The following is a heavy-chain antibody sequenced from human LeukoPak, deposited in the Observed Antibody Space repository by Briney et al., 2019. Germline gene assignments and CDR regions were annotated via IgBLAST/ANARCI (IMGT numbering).Heavy chain of an antibody. CDR2: IGFGDDSA. V-gene: IGHV3-23*01. J-gene: IGHJ5*02. Sequence: GGSLRLSCAASGFTFNNYAMSWVRQAPGKGLEWVSAIGFGDDSAYYADSVKGRFTISRDNSKNTLYLQMNYLRAEDTAVYYCAKDPTSVGGRHDWLLDSWGQGTLVTVSS. D-gene: IGHD3-9*01. CDR1: GFTFNNYA. CDR3: AKDPTSVGGRHDWLLDS.